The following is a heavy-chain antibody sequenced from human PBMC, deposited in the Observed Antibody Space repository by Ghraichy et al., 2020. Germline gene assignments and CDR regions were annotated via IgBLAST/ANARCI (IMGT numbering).Heavy chain of an antibody. CDR1: GFTFSSYS. CDR2: ISSSRSSI. J-gene: IGHJ4*02. Sequence: GGSLRLSCAASGFTFSSYSMNWVRQAPGKGLEWVSYISSSRSSIYYADSVKGRFTISRDNAKNSLYLQMNSLRDEDTAVYYCARGLPNPDFFDYWGQGTLVTVSS. CDR3: ARGLPNPDFFDY. V-gene: IGHV3-48*02.